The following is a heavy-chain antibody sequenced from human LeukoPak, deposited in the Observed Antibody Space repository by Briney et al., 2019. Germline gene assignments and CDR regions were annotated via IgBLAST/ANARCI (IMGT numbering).Heavy chain of an antibody. D-gene: IGHD3-10*01. J-gene: IGHJ4*02. Sequence: GGSLRLSCAASGFTFSSFWMSWVRQAPGEGLEWGANIKPDGSDKNYVDSVKGRFTISRDNAKNSLYLQMNSLKTDDTAVYYCTNLWFGELLSTRGFWGQGTLVTVSS. CDR1: GFTFSSFW. V-gene: IGHV3-7*03. CDR3: TNLWFGELLSTRGF. CDR2: IKPDGSDK.